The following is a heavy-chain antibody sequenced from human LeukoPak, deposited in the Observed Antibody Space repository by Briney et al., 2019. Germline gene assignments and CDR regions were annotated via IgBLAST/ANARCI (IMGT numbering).Heavy chain of an antibody. CDR3: ARYDNLAAAGPEVNWFDP. CDR2: IYYSGST. V-gene: IGHV4-31*03. CDR1: GGSISSGGYY. D-gene: IGHD6-13*01. J-gene: IGHJ5*02. Sequence: SQTLSLTCTVSGGSISSGGYYWSWIRQHPGKGLEWTGYIYYSGSTYYNPSLKSRVTISVDTSKNQFSLKLSSVTAADTAVYYCARYDNLAAAGPEVNWFDPWGQGTLVTVSS.